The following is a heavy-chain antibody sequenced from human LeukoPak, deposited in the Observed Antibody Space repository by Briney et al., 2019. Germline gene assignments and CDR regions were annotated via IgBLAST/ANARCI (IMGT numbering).Heavy chain of an antibody. J-gene: IGHJ5*02. CDR3: AKGQGGLNWFDP. CDR1: GFTFSSYE. Sequence: GGSLRLSCAASGFTFSSYEMNWVRQAPGKGLEWVSGISGSGGSTYYADSVKGRFTVSRDNSKNTLYLQMNSLRAEDTAVYYCAKGQGGLNWFDPWGQGTLVTVSS. V-gene: IGHV3-23*01. CDR2: ISGSGGST. D-gene: IGHD3-16*01.